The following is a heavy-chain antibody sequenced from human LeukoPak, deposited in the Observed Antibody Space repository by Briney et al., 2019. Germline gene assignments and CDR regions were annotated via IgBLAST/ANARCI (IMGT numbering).Heavy chain of an antibody. D-gene: IGHD1-7*01. Sequence: ASVKVSCNTSGYSFTNYHVHWVRLAPGHGLEWMGHIHPHTGGATYAQSFQGRVTMTSDTAVSTVYMELSSLKSDDTATYYCARENWYYDYWGQGTLVTVSS. V-gene: IGHV1-2*06. CDR2: IHPHTGGA. CDR1: GYSFTNYH. CDR3: ARENWYYDY. J-gene: IGHJ4*02.